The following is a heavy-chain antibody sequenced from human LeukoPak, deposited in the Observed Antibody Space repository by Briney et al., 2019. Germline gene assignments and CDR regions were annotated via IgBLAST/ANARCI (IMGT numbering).Heavy chain of an antibody. CDR1: GFTFSSYA. CDR2: ISGSGFST. V-gene: IGHV3-23*01. Sequence: GGSLRLSCAASGFTFSSYAMSWVRQAPGKGLEGVSAISGSGFSTYYADSVKGRFTISRDNSKNTLYLQMNSLRAEDTAVYYCANLGAYGYCSGGSCYRSDYWGQGTLVTVSS. J-gene: IGHJ4*02. D-gene: IGHD2-15*01. CDR3: ANLGAYGYCSGGSCYRSDY.